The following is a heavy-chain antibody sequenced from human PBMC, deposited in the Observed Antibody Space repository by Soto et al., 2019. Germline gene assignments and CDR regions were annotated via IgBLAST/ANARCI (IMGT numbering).Heavy chain of an antibody. V-gene: IGHV4-30-4*01. D-gene: IGHD5-18*01. CDR1: GGSVGSGEHY. J-gene: IGHJ3*01. CDR3: ARDVAHGYTENV. Sequence: QVQLQESGPGLVKPSQTLSLACTVSGGSVGSGEHYYSWIRQPPGKGLEWIGYIYDSGITNYTPSLKGRVIMSLDRSKNQVSLKLRSVTAADTAVYFCARDVAHGYTENVWGQGTMVTVSS. CDR2: IYDSGIT.